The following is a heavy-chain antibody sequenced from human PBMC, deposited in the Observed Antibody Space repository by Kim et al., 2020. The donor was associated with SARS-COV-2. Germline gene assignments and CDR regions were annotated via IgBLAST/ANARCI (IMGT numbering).Heavy chain of an antibody. CDR1: GFTFSSYA. CDR3: AKERVLRFLEWLSYGMDV. Sequence: GGSLRLSCAASGFTFSSYAMSWVRQAPGKGLEWVSAISGSGGSTYYADSVKGRFTISRDNSKNTLYLQMNSLRAEDTAVYYCAKERVLRFLEWLSYGMDVWGQGTTVTVSS. D-gene: IGHD3-3*01. J-gene: IGHJ6*02. V-gene: IGHV3-23*01. CDR2: ISGSGGST.